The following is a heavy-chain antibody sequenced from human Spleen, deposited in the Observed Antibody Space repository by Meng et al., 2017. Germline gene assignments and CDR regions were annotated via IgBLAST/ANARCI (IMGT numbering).Heavy chain of an antibody. CDR1: GFSLSTSRVG. CDR2: IYWDDDK. D-gene: IGHD4-11*01. Sequence: QITLKESGPTLVKPTQTLTLTCTVSGFSLSTSRVGVGWIRQPPGKALEWLALIYWDDDKRYSPSLKSRLTITKDTSKNQVVLTMTNMDPVDTATYYCAHRPDSQYFFDYWGQGTLVTVSS. CDR3: AHRPDSQYFFDY. V-gene: IGHV2-5*02. J-gene: IGHJ4*02.